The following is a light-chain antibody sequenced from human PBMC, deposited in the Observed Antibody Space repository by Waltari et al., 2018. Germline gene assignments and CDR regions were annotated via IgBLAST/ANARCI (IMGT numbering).Light chain of an antibody. Sequence: DIQMTQSPSFVSASVGDRVTLTCRASQGISSGLAWYQQKPGKAPKLLIYAASSLQSGVPSRFSGSASGTDFTLTISGLQPEDFATYYCQQTNSFLGITFGGGTKVEIK. V-gene: IGKV1D-12*01. CDR2: AAS. CDR1: QGISSG. J-gene: IGKJ4*01. CDR3: QQTNSFLGIT.